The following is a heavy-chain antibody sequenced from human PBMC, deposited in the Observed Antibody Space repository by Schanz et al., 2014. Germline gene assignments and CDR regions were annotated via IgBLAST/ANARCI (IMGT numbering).Heavy chain of an antibody. CDR3: ARFLARYQYYGVDV. V-gene: IGHV3-11*05. CDR2: ISGSSIHK. CDR1: GFTFSDYY. J-gene: IGHJ6*02. Sequence: QVYLVESGGDLVKPGGSLRLSCAASGFTFSDYYMGWIRQAPGKGLEWVSHISGSSIHKNYADSVKGRFSISRDNGETSVYLQINSLRVEGTDVYYCARFLARYQYYGVDVWGQGTTVIVSS. D-gene: IGHD3-3*01.